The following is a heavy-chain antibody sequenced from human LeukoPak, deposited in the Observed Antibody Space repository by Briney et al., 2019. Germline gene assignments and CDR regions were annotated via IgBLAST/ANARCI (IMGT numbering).Heavy chain of an antibody. CDR2: INPNSGGT. CDR3: ARGCQYQLLIFLYYYMDV. Sequence: ASVKVSCKASGYTFTDYYIHWVRQAPGQGLEWMGWINPNSGGTNYAQKFQGRVTMTRDTSISTAYMELSGLRSDDTAVYYCARGCQYQLLIFLYYYMDVWGKGTTVTISS. J-gene: IGHJ6*03. CDR1: GYTFTDYY. D-gene: IGHD2-2*01. V-gene: IGHV1-2*02.